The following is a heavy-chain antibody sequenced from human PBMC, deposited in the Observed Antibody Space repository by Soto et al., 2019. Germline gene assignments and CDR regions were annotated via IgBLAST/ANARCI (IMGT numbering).Heavy chain of an antibody. Sequence: VGSLRLSCETSGFSFSVYGMHWVRQAPGKGLEWVAVIWYDASKQFYAASVEGRFTISRDNSKAILYLQMNSLRAEDTAVYYCAAWAEGATEVHWGQGTLVTVSS. J-gene: IGHJ4*02. CDR1: GFSFSVYG. D-gene: IGHD2-15*01. CDR3: AAWAEGATEVH. V-gene: IGHV3-33*01. CDR2: IWYDASKQ.